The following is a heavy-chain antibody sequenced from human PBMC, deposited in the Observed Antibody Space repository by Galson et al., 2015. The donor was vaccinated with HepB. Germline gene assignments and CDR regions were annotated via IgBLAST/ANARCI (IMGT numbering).Heavy chain of an antibody. V-gene: IGHV3-66*02. Sequence: SLRLSCAASGFTASNNYTSWVRQAPGKGLEWVSGIHRGGSTYYADYVKGRFAISRDNSKNTLYLQMNSLKTEDTAVYYCARDFRYSHGYHHYYYYGMDVWGPGTTVTVSS. CDR2: IHRGGST. CDR1: GFTASNNY. CDR3: ARDFRYSHGYHHYYYYGMDV. D-gene: IGHD5-18*01. J-gene: IGHJ6*02.